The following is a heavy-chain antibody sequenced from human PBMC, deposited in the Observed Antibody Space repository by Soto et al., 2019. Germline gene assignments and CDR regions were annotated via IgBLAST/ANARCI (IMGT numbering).Heavy chain of an antibody. J-gene: IGHJ6*02. V-gene: IGHV1-69*02. Sequence: SVKVSCKASGGTFSSYTISWVRQAPGQGLEWMGRIIPILGIANYAQKFQGRVTITADKSTSTAYMELSSLRSEDTAVYYCGRGGRFSPNYYYGMDFWGQGTTVTVSS. CDR2: IIPILGIA. CDR1: GGTFSSYT. CDR3: GRGGRFSPNYYYGMDF. D-gene: IGHD3-3*01.